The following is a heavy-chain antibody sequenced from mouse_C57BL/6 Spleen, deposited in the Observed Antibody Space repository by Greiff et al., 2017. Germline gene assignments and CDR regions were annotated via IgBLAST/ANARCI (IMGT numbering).Heavy chain of an antibody. CDR2: IWSGGST. CDR1: GFSLTSYG. CDR3: ARGANWDLPYYFDY. J-gene: IGHJ2*01. D-gene: IGHD4-1*01. V-gene: IGHV2-2*01. Sequence: VQLVESGPGLVQPSQSLSITCTASGFSLTSYGVHWVRQSPGKGLEWLGVIWSGGSTDYNEAFISRLSISTDNSKSQGFFKMNSLQADDTAIYYCARGANWDLPYYFDYWGQGTTLTVSS.